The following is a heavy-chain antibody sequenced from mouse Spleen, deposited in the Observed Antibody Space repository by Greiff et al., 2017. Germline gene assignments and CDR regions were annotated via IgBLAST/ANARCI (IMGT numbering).Heavy chain of an antibody. D-gene: IGHD2-10*01. V-gene: IGHV1-59*01. CDR1: GYTFTSYW. CDR3: ATSYSPFAY. Sequence: VQLQQPGAELVRPGTSVKLSCKASGYTFTSYWMHWVKQRPGQGLEWIGVIDPSDSYTNYNQKFKGKATLTVDTSSSTAYMQLSSLTSEDSAVYYCATSYSPFAYWGQGTLVTVSA. CDR2: IDPSDSYT. J-gene: IGHJ3*01.